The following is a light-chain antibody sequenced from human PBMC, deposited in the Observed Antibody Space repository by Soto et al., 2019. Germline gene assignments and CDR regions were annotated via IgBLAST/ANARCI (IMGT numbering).Light chain of an antibody. V-gene: IGKV1-5*01. Sequence: DIQMTQSPSTLSASVGDRVTITCRASQSISSWLAWYQQKPGKAPKLLIYDASSLESGVPSRFSGSGSRTEFTLTISSLQPDDFATYYCQQAETFGQGTKVEIK. CDR3: QQAET. CDR1: QSISSW. CDR2: DAS. J-gene: IGKJ1*01.